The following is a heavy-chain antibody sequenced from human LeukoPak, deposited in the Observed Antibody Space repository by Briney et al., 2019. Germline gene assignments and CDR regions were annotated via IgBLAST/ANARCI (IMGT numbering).Heavy chain of an antibody. D-gene: IGHD2-21*01. Sequence: SETLSLTCAVHGGSFSGYYWSWIRQPPGKGLEWIGEINHSGSTNYNPSLKSRVTISVDTSKNQFSLKLSSVTAADTAVYYCASTSVWTNYNWFDPWGQGTLVTVSS. CDR1: GGSFSGYY. CDR3: ASTSVWTNYNWFDP. CDR2: INHSGST. J-gene: IGHJ5*02. V-gene: IGHV4-34*01.